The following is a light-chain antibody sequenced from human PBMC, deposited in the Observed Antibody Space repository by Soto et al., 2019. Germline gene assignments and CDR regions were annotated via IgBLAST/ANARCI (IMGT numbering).Light chain of an antibody. J-gene: IGKJ3*01. CDR3: QKYSSAPFT. CDR2: AAS. CDR1: RGIGDR. V-gene: IGKV1-12*01. Sequence: DIQMTQSPSSLSAVVGDRVTITCRASRGIGDRLAWFQQKPGKAPQFLIQAASNLQSGVPSRFSGSGSGTEFILSINSLQPEDIATYYCQKYSSAPFTFGPGTKVDFK.